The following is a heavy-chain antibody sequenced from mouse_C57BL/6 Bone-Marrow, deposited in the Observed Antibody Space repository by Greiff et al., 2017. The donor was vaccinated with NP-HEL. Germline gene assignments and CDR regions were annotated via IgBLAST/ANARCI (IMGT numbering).Heavy chain of an antibody. D-gene: IGHD1-2*01. Sequence: DVKLQVSGPGLVKPSQSLSLTCSVTGYSITSGYYWNWIRQFPGNKLEWMGYISYDGSNNYNPSLKNRISITRDTSKNQFFLKLNSVTTEDTATYYCASSNGPYFDYWGQGTTLTVSS. CDR1: GYSITSGYY. J-gene: IGHJ2*01. CDR2: ISYDGSN. CDR3: ASSNGPYFDY. V-gene: IGHV3-6*01.